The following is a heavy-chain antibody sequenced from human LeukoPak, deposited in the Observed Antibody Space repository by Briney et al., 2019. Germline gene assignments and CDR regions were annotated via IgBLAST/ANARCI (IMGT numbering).Heavy chain of an antibody. V-gene: IGHV3-30-3*01. CDR1: GFTFSSYA. D-gene: IGHD4-17*01. Sequence: GRSLTLSCAASGFTFSSYAMHWVRQAPGKGLEWVAGISYDGSNQYYADSVKGRFTISRDNSKNTLYLQMNSLRAEDTAVYYCARDKRPYPADYGDVWALDYWGQGTLVTVSS. J-gene: IGHJ4*02. CDR2: ISYDGSNQ. CDR3: ARDKRPYPADYGDVWALDY.